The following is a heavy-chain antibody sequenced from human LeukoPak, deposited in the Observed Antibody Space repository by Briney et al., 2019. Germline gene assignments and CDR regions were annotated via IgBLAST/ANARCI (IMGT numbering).Heavy chain of an antibody. CDR3: ASVHTAIVTFDY. CDR2: IYHSGST. D-gene: IGHD5-18*01. Sequence: PETPCLTCAVSGGSISSSTWWSWVRQPPGRGLEWIGEIYHSGSTNYNPSLKSRLTISVDKSKNQFSLKLTSVTAADTAVYYCASVHTAIVTFDYWGQGSLLRVPS. CDR1: GGSISSSTW. V-gene: IGHV4-4*03. J-gene: IGHJ4*02.